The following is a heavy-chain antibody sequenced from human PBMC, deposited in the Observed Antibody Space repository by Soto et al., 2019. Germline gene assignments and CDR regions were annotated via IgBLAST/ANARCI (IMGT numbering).Heavy chain of an antibody. CDR1: GFTFSSHW. CDR3: ARGVPKHYVFDV. Sequence: EVQLVESGGGLVQPGGSRRVSCAASGFTFSSHWMHWVRQVPGKGLEWVSRIKTDGSSTNYADSVKGRFTISRDNAKNTVYLEMNSLRAEDTAVYYCARGVPKHYVFDVWGQGTMVTVSS. J-gene: IGHJ3*01. V-gene: IGHV3-74*01. CDR2: IKTDGSST.